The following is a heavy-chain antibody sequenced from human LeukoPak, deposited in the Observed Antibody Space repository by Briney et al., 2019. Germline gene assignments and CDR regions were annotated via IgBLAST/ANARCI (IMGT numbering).Heavy chain of an antibody. D-gene: IGHD2-2*01. CDR2: IIPILGIA. J-gene: IGHJ1*01. Sequence: SVKVSCKASGGTFSSYTISWVRQAPGQGLEWMGRIIPILGIANYAQKFQGGVTITADKSTSTAYMELSSLRSEDTAVYYCARDSSNRWGLPNWGQGTLVTVSS. V-gene: IGHV1-69*04. CDR3: ARDSSNRWGLPN. CDR1: GGTFSSYT.